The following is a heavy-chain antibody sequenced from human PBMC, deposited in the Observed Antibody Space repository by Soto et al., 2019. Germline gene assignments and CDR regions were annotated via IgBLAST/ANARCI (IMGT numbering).Heavy chain of an antibody. CDR2: INHSGST. D-gene: IGHD1-1*01. CDR1: GGSFSGYY. Sequence: PSETLSLTCAVYGGSFSGYYWSWIRQPPGKGLEWIGEINHSGSTNYNPSLKSRVTISVDTSKNQFSLKLSSVTAADTAVYYCARGRVSGTRNFDYWGQGTLVTVSS. J-gene: IGHJ4*02. V-gene: IGHV4-34*01. CDR3: ARGRVSGTRNFDY.